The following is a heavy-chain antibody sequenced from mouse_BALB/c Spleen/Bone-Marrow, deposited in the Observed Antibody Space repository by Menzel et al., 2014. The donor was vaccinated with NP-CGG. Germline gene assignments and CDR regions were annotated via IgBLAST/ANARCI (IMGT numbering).Heavy chain of an antibody. CDR1: GYTFSNYW. V-gene: IGHV1-5*01. J-gene: IGHJ2*01. CDR3: TTLARNTVDY. CDR2: IHPGNSDT. Sequence: VQLQQSGTVLARPGAAVKMSCKASGYTFSNYWMHWIKQRPGQGLEWIGTIHPGNSDTTYNQKFKGKAKLTAVTSTSTAYMELSSLTNEDSAVYYCTTLARNTVDYWGQGTTLPVSS. D-gene: IGHD5-1-1*01.